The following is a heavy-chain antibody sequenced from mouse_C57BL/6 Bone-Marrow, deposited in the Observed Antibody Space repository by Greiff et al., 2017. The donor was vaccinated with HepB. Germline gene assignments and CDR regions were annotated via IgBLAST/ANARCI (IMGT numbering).Heavy chain of an antibody. CDR1: GYTFTDYY. J-gene: IGHJ4*01. Sequence: EVQLQQSGPELVKPGASVKISCKASGYTFTDYYMNWVKQSHGKSLEWIGDINPNNGGTSYNQKFKGKATLTVDKSSSTAYMELRSLTSEDSAVYYCARAFYDYDGGAYYAMDYWGQGTSVTVSS. CDR2: INPNNGGT. D-gene: IGHD2-4*01. CDR3: ARAFYDYDGGAYYAMDY. V-gene: IGHV1-26*01.